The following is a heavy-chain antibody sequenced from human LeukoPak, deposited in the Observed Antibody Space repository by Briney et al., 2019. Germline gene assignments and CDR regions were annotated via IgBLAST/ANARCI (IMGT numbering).Heavy chain of an antibody. CDR2: ISSSDDGT. CDR1: GFSLSSYA. CDR3: AREGFTSTWLYYYYYMDV. V-gene: IGHV3-23*01. D-gene: IGHD6-13*01. J-gene: IGHJ6*03. Sequence: GGSLRLSCAASGFSLSSYAMSWVRQAPGKGLEWVSAISSSDDGTYHAGSVRGRFTISRDNSKNTLYLQMNSLRPEDTAIYYCAREGFTSTWLYYYYYMDVWGKGTTVTVSS.